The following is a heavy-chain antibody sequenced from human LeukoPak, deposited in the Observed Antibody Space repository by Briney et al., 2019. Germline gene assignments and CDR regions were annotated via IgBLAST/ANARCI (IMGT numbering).Heavy chain of an antibody. J-gene: IGHJ4*02. D-gene: IGHD2/OR15-2a*01. CDR2: IIPLLDIA. CDR3: ASAEGCNSKICTLDY. V-gene: IGHV1-69*04. Sequence: GASVKVSCKASGGTLNIYAISWVRQAPGQGLEWMGRIIPLLDIADYARKFQGRVTVSADKSAATAYMELSSLRFEDTAVYYCASAEGCNSKICTLDYWGQGTLITVSS. CDR1: GGTLNIYA.